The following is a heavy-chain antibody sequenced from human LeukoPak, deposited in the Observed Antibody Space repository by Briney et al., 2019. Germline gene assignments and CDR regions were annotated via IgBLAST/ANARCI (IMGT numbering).Heavy chain of an antibody. D-gene: IGHD2-8*02. V-gene: IGHV3-30-3*01. Sequence: PGGSLRLSCAASGFTFSSYAMRWVRQAPGKGLEWVAVISYDGSNNYYADSVKRRFTISRDNSKNTLYMQTNSLRAEDTAVYYCARDVAESWWPGTIRYYFDYWGQGTLVTVSS. CDR2: ISYDGSNN. CDR3: ARDVAESWWPGTIRYYFDY. J-gene: IGHJ4*02. CDR1: GFTFSSYA.